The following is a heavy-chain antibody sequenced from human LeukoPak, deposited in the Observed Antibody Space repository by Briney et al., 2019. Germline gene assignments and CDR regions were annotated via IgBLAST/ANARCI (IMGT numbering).Heavy chain of an antibody. Sequence: SVKVSCKAYGGTFSSYAISWVQQAPGQGLEWMGRIIPIFGTANYAQKFQGRVTITTDESTSTAYMELSSLRSEDTAVYYCAREVDIVVVVAATVYFDYWGQGTLVTVSS. CDR3: AREVDIVVVVAATVYFDY. J-gene: IGHJ4*02. CDR2: IIPIFGTA. CDR1: GGTFSSYA. D-gene: IGHD2-15*01. V-gene: IGHV1-69*05.